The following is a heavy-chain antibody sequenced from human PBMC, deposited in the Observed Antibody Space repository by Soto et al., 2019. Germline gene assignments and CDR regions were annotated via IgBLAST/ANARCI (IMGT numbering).Heavy chain of an antibody. CDR1: GLTFSNFE. CDR3: ERDGNWFDP. CDR2: ISSSGGTM. J-gene: IGHJ5*02. Sequence: PGGSLRLSCAASGLTFSNFEMNWVRQAPGKGLEWLSYISSSGGTMYYADSVKGRFTISRDNAQNSLYLQMNSLRAEDTAVYYCERDGNWFDPWGQGTLVTVSS. V-gene: IGHV3-48*03.